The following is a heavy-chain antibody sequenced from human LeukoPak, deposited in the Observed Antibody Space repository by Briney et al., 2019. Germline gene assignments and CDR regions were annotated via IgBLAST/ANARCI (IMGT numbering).Heavy chain of an antibody. CDR3: ARAGRRLFGVLIPLSFDY. Sequence: ASVKVSCKASGGTFSSYAISWVRQAPGQGLEWMGGIIPIFGTANYAQKFQGRVTITADESTSTAYMELSSLRSEDTAVFYCARAGRRLFGVLIPLSFDYWGQGTLVTVSS. CDR1: GGTFSSYA. CDR2: IIPIFGTA. V-gene: IGHV1-69*13. J-gene: IGHJ4*02. D-gene: IGHD3-3*01.